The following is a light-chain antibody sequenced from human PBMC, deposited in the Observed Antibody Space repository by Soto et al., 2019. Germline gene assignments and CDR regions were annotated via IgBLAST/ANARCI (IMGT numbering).Light chain of an antibody. CDR2: DAS. CDR3: QQYNSYSHT. Sequence: DIQMTQSPSTLSASVGDRVTITCRASQSISSWLAWYQQKPGKAPKLLIYDASSLESGVPSRFSGSGSGTDFTLTISSLQPDDFATYYFQQYNSYSHTFGQGTKLEI. CDR1: QSISSW. J-gene: IGKJ2*01. V-gene: IGKV1-5*01.